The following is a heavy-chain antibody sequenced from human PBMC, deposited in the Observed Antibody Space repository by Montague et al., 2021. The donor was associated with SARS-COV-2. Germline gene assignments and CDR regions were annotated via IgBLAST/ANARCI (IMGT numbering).Heavy chain of an antibody. CDR2: INWNGGST. CDR3: ARGGPLLWDSGDYLFDY. CDR1: GFTFDAYG. V-gene: IGHV3-20*04. Sequence: SLRRSCAASGFTFDAYGMSWVRQAPGKGLEWVSRINWNGGSTGYSDSVKGRFTISRDNAKNSLYLQMNSLRAEDTALYYCARGGPLLWDSGDYLFDYWGQGTLVTVSS. J-gene: IGHJ4*02. D-gene: IGHD3-22*01.